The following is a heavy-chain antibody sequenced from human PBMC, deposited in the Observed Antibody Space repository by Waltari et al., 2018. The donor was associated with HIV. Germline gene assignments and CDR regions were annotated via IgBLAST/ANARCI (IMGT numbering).Heavy chain of an antibody. V-gene: IGHV3-74*01. Sequence: EVRLVESGGGLGQTGGSLRLAFAGSGFTFSRYWMHWVRQTPGKGLEWVSRIKPDGTQTDYADSVKGRFTISRDNAKSTLHLQLNALSVEDTALYFCTGDTFGNDDFWGQGVLVTVSS. CDR3: TGDTFGNDDF. CDR1: GFTFSRYW. D-gene: IGHD1-1*01. CDR2: IKPDGTQT. J-gene: IGHJ4*02.